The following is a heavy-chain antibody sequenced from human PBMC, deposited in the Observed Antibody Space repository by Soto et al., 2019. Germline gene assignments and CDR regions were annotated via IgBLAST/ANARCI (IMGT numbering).Heavy chain of an antibody. CDR2: VFHSGSS. Sequence: SSETLSLTCTVSGASVTGFYWSWIRQPPGKGLEWIGYVFHSGSSNYNPSVQGQVTMSVDRSISTAYLQWSSLRASDTAVYFCARGNVENWFGPWGQGTPVTVSS. J-gene: IGHJ5*02. CDR1: GASVTGFY. CDR3: ARGNVENWFGP. V-gene: IGHV4-59*02.